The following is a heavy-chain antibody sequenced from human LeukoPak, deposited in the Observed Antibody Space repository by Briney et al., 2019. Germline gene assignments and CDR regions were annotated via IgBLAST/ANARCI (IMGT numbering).Heavy chain of an antibody. D-gene: IGHD3-22*01. CDR3: AIAPNYYDSSGYKIDY. CDR1: GYTFTSYG. CDR2: ISAYNGNT. J-gene: IGHJ4*02. V-gene: IGHV1-18*01. Sequence: GASVKVSCKASGYTFTSYGISWVRQAPGQGLEWMGWISAYNGNTNYAQKLQGRVTMTTDTSTSTACMELRSLRSDDTAVYYCAIAPNYYDSSGYKIDYWGQGTLVTVSS.